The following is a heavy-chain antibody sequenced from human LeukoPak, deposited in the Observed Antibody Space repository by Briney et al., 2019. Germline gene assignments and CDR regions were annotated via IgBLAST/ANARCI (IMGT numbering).Heavy chain of an antibody. D-gene: IGHD6-19*01. Sequence: PSETLSLTCTVSGGSISSYYWSWIRQPPGKGLEWIGYIHYSGTTNYNPSLKSRVTISVDTSKNQFSLKLSSVTAADTAVYYCARHSSDWYAPDFWGQGTLVTVSS. J-gene: IGHJ4*02. CDR3: ARHSSDWYAPDF. CDR1: GGSISSYY. CDR2: IHYSGTT. V-gene: IGHV4-59*08.